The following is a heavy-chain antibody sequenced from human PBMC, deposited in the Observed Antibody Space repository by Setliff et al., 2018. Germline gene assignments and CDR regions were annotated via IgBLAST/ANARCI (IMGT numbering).Heavy chain of an antibody. J-gene: IGHJ5*02. V-gene: IGHV4-61*09. Sequence: PSETLSLTCTVSGDSISSGSYYWTWIRQPAGKGLEWIGHFHTGGSTNYNRSLRSRVSISVDTSENQFSLKLSSVTAADTATYYCARAGPTVTFFRVLVISWWDPWGQGSLVTVS. CDR3: ARAGPTVTFFRVLVISWWDP. CDR2: FHTGGST. CDR1: GDSISSGSYY. D-gene: IGHD3-3*01.